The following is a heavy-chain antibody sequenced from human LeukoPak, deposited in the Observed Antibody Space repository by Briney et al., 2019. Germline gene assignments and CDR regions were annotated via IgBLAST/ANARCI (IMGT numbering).Heavy chain of an antibody. J-gene: IGHJ4*02. V-gene: IGHV3-66*01. CDR2: IYSGGST. CDR3: ARLLTGYLYYFDY. D-gene: IGHD3-9*01. Sequence: QTGGSLRLSCAASGFTVSSNYMSWVRQAPGKGLEWVSVIYSGGSTYYADSVKGRFTISRDNSKNTLYLQMNSLRAEDTAVYYCARLLTGYLYYFDYWGQGTLVTVSS. CDR1: GFTVSSNY.